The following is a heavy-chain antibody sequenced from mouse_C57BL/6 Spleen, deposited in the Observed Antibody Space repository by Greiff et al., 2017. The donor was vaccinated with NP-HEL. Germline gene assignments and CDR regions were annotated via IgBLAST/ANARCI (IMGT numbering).Heavy chain of an antibody. V-gene: IGHV5-17*01. J-gene: IGHJ4*01. Sequence: EVHLVESGGGLVKPGGSLKLSCAASGFTFSDYGMHWVRQAPEKGLEWVAYISSGSSTIYYADTVKGRFTISRDNAKNTLFLQMTSLRSEDTAMYYCARRVGTAQATDYAMDYWGQGTSVTVSS. CDR2: ISSGSSTI. CDR3: ARRVGTAQATDYAMDY. CDR1: GFTFSDYG. D-gene: IGHD3-2*02.